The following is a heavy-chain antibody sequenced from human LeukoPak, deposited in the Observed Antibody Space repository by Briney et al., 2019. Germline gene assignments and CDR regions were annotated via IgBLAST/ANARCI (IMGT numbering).Heavy chain of an antibody. V-gene: IGHV4-59*11. Sequence: KPSETLSLTCTVSGGSISSHYWSWIRQPPGKGLEWIGYIYYSGSTKFNPSLKSRGTISVDTSKNQFSLKLSSVTAADTAVYYCARGGGVTYYDSTGYLWYFDYWGQGTLVTVSS. J-gene: IGHJ4*02. CDR2: IYYSGST. D-gene: IGHD3-22*01. CDR1: GGSISSHY. CDR3: ARGGGVTYYDSTGYLWYFDY.